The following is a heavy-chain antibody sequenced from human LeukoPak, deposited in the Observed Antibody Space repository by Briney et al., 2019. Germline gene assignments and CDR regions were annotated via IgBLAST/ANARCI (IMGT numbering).Heavy chain of an antibody. D-gene: IGHD3-9*01. CDR3: ARTGVRYFDSSYFDY. CDR1: GYTFTGYY. Sequence: ASVKVSCKASGYTFTGYYMHWVRQAPGQGLEWMGIINPSGGSTSYAQKFQGRVTMTRDTSTSTVYMELSSLRSEDTAVYYCARTGVRYFDSSYFDYWGQGTLVTVSS. J-gene: IGHJ4*02. CDR2: INPSGGST. V-gene: IGHV1-46*01.